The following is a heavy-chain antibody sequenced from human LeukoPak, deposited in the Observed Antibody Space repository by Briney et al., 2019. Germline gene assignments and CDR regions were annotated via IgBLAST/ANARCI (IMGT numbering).Heavy chain of an antibody. J-gene: IGHJ5*02. CDR2: INYSGRT. Sequence: SETLSLTCTVSGDSISNSDYYWGWIRQPPGKGLEWIALINYSGRTFYNPSFRSRVTISVDMSKNQFSLNLNSVTAADTAVYYCARRRKDLNWFDPWGQGTLVTVSS. CDR3: ARRRKDLNWFDP. V-gene: IGHV4-39*01. CDR1: GDSISNSDYY.